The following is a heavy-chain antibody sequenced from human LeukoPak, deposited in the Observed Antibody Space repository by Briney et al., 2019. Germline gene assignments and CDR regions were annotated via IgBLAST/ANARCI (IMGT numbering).Heavy chain of an antibody. J-gene: IGHJ4*02. CDR1: GYTLTELS. Sequence: GASVKVSCKVSGYTLTELSMHWVRQAPGKGLEWMGGFDPEDGETIYAQKFQGRVTMTEDTSTDTAYMELSSLRSEDTAVYYCATESSHYYDSSGGTGYWGQGTLVTVSS. D-gene: IGHD3-22*01. V-gene: IGHV1-24*01. CDR2: FDPEDGET. CDR3: ATESSHYYDSSGGTGY.